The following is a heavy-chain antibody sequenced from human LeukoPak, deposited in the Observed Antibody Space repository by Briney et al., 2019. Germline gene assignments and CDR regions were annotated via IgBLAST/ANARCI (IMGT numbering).Heavy chain of an antibody. J-gene: IGHJ4*02. D-gene: IGHD3-22*01. Sequence: ASVKVSCKASGYTFNSYYMHWVRQAPGQGLEWMGIINPGGSSTTYAQKFQDRLTVTRDTSTNTVYMELSSLTSEDTAVYYCSCYYDSSGYCFTEWGQGTLVTVSS. CDR2: INPGGSST. CDR3: SCYYDSSGYCFTE. V-gene: IGHV1-46*02. CDR1: GYTFNSYY.